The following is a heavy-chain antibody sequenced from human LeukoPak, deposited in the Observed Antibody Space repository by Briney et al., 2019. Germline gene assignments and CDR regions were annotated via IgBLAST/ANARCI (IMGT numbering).Heavy chain of an antibody. V-gene: IGHV4-39*01. CDR3: ASFTPPGDIVVVPAAISNY. D-gene: IGHD2-2*02. CDR2: IYYSGST. J-gene: IGHJ4*02. Sequence: SETLSLTCTVSGGSISSYYWGWIRQPPGKGLEWIGSIYYSGSTYYNPSLKSRVTISVDTSKNQFSLKLSSVTAADTAVYYCASFTPPGDIVVVPAAISNYWGQGTLVTVSS. CDR1: GGSISSYY.